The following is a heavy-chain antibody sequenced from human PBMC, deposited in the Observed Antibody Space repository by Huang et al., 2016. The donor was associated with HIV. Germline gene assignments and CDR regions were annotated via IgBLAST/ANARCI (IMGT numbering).Heavy chain of an antibody. CDR3: AQEKSFGNWANNWFDP. D-gene: IGHD3-16*01. Sequence: QVQLQESGPGLVTPSETLSLTCSVSGGSLRRQYWTWIRQPPGKGLQWIGTVFNTGSTNYNPSFQTRVTISLDTSRSQFSLTLKSGTPADTAVYYCAQEKSFGNWANNWFDPWGQGTLVAVSS. V-gene: IGHV4-59*08. J-gene: IGHJ5*02. CDR1: GGSLRRQY. CDR2: VFNTGST.